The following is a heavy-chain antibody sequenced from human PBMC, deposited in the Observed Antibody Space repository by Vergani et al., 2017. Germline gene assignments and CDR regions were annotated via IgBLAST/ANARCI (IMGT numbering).Heavy chain of an antibody. CDR3: VKRYSSGWYGVDAFDI. V-gene: IGHV3-64D*06. Sequence: EVQLVESGGGLVQPGGSLRLSCSASGFTFSSYAMHWVRQAPGKGLEYVSAISSNGGSTYYADSVKGRFTIFRDNSKNTLYLQMSSLRAEDTAVYYCVKRYSSGWYGVDAFDIWGQGTMVTVSS. J-gene: IGHJ3*02. D-gene: IGHD6-19*01. CDR2: ISSNGGST. CDR1: GFTFSSYA.